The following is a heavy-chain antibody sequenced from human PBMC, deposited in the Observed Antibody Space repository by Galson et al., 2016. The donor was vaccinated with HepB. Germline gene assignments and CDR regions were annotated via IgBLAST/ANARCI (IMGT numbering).Heavy chain of an antibody. CDR3: ARGGYGDYLDY. CDR2: INPSGGSS. D-gene: IGHD4-17*01. Sequence: SVKVSCKASGYILTSYYIHWVRQAPGQGLEWMGIINPSGGSSTYAQKFQGRVTMTRDTSTSTLYMELSSLRSEDTAVYYCARGGYGDYLDYWGQGTLVTVSS. V-gene: IGHV1-46*01. J-gene: IGHJ4*02. CDR1: GYILTSYY.